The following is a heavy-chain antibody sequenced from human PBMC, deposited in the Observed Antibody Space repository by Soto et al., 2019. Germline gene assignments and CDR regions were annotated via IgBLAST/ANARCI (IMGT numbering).Heavy chain of an antibody. Sequence: SVKVSCKASGGTFSSYAISWVRQAPGQGLEWMGGIIPIFGTANYAQKFQGRVTITADESTSTAYMELSSLRSEDTAVYYCATGQNPIPGVADYYYYGMDVWGQGTTVTVSS. CDR1: GGTFSSYA. CDR3: ATGQNPIPGVADYYYYGMDV. V-gene: IGHV1-69*13. J-gene: IGHJ6*02. CDR2: IIPIFGTA. D-gene: IGHD3-3*01.